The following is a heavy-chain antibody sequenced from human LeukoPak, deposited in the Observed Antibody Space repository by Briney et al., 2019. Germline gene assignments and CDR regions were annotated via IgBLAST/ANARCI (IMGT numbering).Heavy chain of an antibody. V-gene: IGHV1-2*02. CDR3: ARESSSLTNPDFDY. CDR2: INPNSGGT. CDR1: GYTFTGYY. J-gene: IGHJ4*02. D-gene: IGHD6-13*01. Sequence: VASVKVSCKASGYTFTGYYMHWVRQAPGQGLEWMGWINPNSGGTNYAQKFQGRVTMTRDTSISTAYMELSRLRSDDTAVYYCARESSSLTNPDFDYWGQGTLVTVSS.